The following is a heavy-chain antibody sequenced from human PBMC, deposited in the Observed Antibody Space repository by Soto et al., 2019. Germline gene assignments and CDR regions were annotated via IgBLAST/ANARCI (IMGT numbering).Heavy chain of an antibody. CDR1: GGTFNNYA. D-gene: IGHD6-13*01. Sequence: QVQLVQSGAEVKKPGSSVKVSCKASGGTFNNYAITWVRQAPGQGLEWMGGIIPILGTANYAQKFQGRVTITADESTSTSYMELSSLRSEYTAVYYCASSYGTSWYGDYWGQGTLVTVSS. CDR3: ASSYGTSWYGDY. CDR2: IIPILGTA. V-gene: IGHV1-69*01. J-gene: IGHJ4*02.